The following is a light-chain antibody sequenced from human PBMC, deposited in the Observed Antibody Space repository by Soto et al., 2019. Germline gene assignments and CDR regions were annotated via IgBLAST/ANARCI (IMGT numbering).Light chain of an antibody. J-gene: IGKJ1*01. CDR2: GAS. V-gene: IGKV1-9*01. CDR3: QQYNSYRT. CDR1: QDITNY. Sequence: DIQLTQSPSFLSASVGDRVTITCRASQDITNYLAWYLQKPGKAPKLLISGASTLQSGVPSRFSGSGSGTEFTLTISSLQPDDFATYYCQQYNSYRTFGQGTKVDIK.